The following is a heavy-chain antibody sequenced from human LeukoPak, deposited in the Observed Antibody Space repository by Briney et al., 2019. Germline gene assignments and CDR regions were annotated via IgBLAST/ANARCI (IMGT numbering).Heavy chain of an antibody. CDR3: ARHRSRYGSGSSKQYYFDY. Sequence: GSLRLSCAASGFTFSNAWMSWIRQPPGKGLEWIGEINHSGTTNYNPSLKSRVTISVDTSKNQFSLKLSSVTAADTAVYYCARHRSRYGSGSSKQYYFDYWGQGTLVTVSS. CDR1: GFTFSNAW. CDR2: INHSGTT. D-gene: IGHD3-10*01. V-gene: IGHV4-34*01. J-gene: IGHJ4*02.